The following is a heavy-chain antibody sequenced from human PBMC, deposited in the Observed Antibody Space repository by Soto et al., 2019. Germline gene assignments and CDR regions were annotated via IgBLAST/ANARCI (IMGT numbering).Heavy chain of an antibody. CDR1: GGSISSSSYY. V-gene: IGHV4-39*01. D-gene: IGHD3-3*01. Sequence: PSETLSLTCTVSGGSISSSSYYWGWIRQPPGKGLEWIGSIYYSGSTYYNPSLKSRVTISVDTSKNQFSLKLSSVTAADTAVYYCARGVSNYDFWSGYSHYYYYMDVWGKGTTVTVSS. CDR3: ARGVSNYDFWSGYSHYYYYMDV. J-gene: IGHJ6*03. CDR2: IYYSGST.